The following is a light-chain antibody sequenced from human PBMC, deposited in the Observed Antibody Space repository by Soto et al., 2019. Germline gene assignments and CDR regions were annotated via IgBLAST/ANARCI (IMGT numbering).Light chain of an antibody. J-gene: IGKJ1*01. CDR3: QHYGSSRT. Sequence: EVVLTQSPGTLSLSRGERATLSCRASERIYSAYLGWYQQKPGQAPRLLIYDASSRATAIPDRFSGSGSGTDFTLTISRLEPEDFAVYYCQHYGSSRTFGQGTKVDIK. CDR1: ERIYSAY. V-gene: IGKV3-20*01. CDR2: DAS.